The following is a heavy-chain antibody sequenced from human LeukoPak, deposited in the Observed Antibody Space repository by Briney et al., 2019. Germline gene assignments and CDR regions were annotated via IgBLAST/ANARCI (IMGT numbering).Heavy chain of an antibody. CDR3: ARGQDFWSGYYLGYYYYYMDV. CDR1: GGSFSGYY. J-gene: IGHJ6*03. Sequence: TSETLSLTCAVYGGSFSGYYWSWIRQPPGKGLEWIGEINHSGSTNYNPSLKSRVTISVDTSKNQFSLKLSSVTAADTAVYYCARGQDFWSGYYLGYYYYYMDVWGKGTTVTVSS. CDR2: INHSGST. D-gene: IGHD3-3*01. V-gene: IGHV4-34*01.